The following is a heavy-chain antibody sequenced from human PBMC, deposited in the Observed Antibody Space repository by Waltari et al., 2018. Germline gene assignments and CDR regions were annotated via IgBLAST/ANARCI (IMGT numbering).Heavy chain of an antibody. CDR1: DFSISSGFY. D-gene: IGHD3-9*01. V-gene: IGHV4-38-2*02. J-gene: IGHJ4*02. CDR2: ISDSGTT. Sequence: QMQESGPGLVKPSETLSLMCSDSDFSISSGFYWGWLRPSPGKGLEWIGSISDSGTTSYNPSLQIRVTISIDTSKNQFSLKLGSGTAADTAVFYCAREAGSGIDWYHDYWGQGILVTVSS. CDR3: AREAGSGIDWYHDY.